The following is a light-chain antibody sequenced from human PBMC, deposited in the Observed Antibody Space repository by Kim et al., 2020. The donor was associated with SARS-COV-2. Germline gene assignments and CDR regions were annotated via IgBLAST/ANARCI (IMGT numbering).Light chain of an antibody. CDR1: QSISSW. V-gene: IGKV1-5*01. CDR3: QQYNSYWYT. J-gene: IGKJ2*01. Sequence: DIQMTQSPSTLSASVGDRVTITCRASQSISSWLAWYQQKPGKGPKLLIYDASSLESGVPSRFSGSGSGTEFTLTISSLQPDDFVTYYCQQYNSYWYTFGQGTKLEI. CDR2: DAS.